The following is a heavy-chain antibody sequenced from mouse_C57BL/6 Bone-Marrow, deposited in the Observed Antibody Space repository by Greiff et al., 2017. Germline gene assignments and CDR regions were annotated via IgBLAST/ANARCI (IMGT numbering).Heavy chain of an antibody. CDR2: IYPGSGST. J-gene: IGHJ1*03. CDR3: ARTYYGSSFDV. Sequence: VQLVESGAELVKPGASVKMSCKASGYTFTSYWITWVKQRPGQGLEWIGDIYPGSGSTNYNEKFKSKATLTVDTSSSTAYMQLSSLTSEDSAVYYCARTYYGSSFDVWGTGTTVTVSS. V-gene: IGHV1-55*01. CDR1: GYTFTSYW. D-gene: IGHD1-1*01.